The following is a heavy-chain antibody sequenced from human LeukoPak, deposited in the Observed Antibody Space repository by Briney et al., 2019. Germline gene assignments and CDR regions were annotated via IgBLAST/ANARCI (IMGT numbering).Heavy chain of an antibody. CDR1: GFTFSSYW. J-gene: IGHJ4*02. CDR2: IDPSSTYI. V-gene: IGHV3-21*01. Sequence: GGSLRLSCAASGFTFSSYWMTWVRQAPGKGLEWVSAIDPSSTYIYYADSVKGRFTISRDNAENSLYLQMNSLRVEDTAVYYCARAPTVLVGYCSSSSCQADYWGQGTLVTVSS. D-gene: IGHD2-2*01. CDR3: ARAPTVLVGYCSSSSCQADY.